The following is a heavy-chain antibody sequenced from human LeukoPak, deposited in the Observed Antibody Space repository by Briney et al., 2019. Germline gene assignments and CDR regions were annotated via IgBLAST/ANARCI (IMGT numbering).Heavy chain of an antibody. Sequence: GGSLRLSCAASGFTFSSYGMHWVRQAPGKGLEWVAVIWYDGSNKYYADSVKGRFTISRDNSKNTLYLQMNSLRAEDTAVYYCARSGTIFGVVNPALIIDYWGQGTLVTVSS. CDR1: GFTFSSYG. J-gene: IGHJ4*02. V-gene: IGHV3-33*01. CDR2: IWYDGSNK. CDR3: ARSGTIFGVVNPALIIDY. D-gene: IGHD3-3*01.